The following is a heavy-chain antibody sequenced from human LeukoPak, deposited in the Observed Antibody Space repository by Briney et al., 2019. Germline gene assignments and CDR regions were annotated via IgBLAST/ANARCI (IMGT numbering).Heavy chain of an antibody. D-gene: IGHD4-17*01. CDR3: ARGDLSLNGEDYYGMDV. Sequence: SETLSLTCAVYGGSFSGYYWSWIRQPPGKGLEWIGEINHSGSTNYNPSLKSRVTISVDTSKNQFSLKLSSVTAADTAVYYCARGDLSLNGEDYYGMDVWGQGTTVTVSS. CDR1: GGSFSGYY. J-gene: IGHJ6*02. V-gene: IGHV4-34*01. CDR2: INHSGST.